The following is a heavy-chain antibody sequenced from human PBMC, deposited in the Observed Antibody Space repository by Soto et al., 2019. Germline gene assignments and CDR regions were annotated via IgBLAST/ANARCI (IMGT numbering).Heavy chain of an antibody. CDR1: GFSLSIRGVG. J-gene: IGHJ5*02. CDR2: LYWNDDK. Sequence: QITLKESGPTLVKPTQTLTLTCTFSGFSLSIRGVGVGWIRQPPGKALEWLALLYWNDDKRYSPFLKSRLTITKDTSRKQVVMTMSDMDPVDTATYYCVSGSFPNWFDPWGQGILVTVSS. D-gene: IGHD3-10*01. CDR3: VSGSFPNWFDP. V-gene: IGHV2-5*01.